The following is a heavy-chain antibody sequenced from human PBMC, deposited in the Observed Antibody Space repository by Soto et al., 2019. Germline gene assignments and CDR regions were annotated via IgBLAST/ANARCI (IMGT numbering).Heavy chain of an antibody. CDR3: ARQRAWNDAFDL. CDR2: IYPADSDT. Sequence: PGESLKISCKASGYSFTNYWIGWVRQMPGKGLEWMGIIYPADSDTRYSPSFQGQVTFSADKSLSTAYLQWNSLKASDTASYYCARQRAWNDAFDLWGQGILVTVSS. D-gene: IGHD1-1*01. J-gene: IGHJ4*02. CDR1: GYSFTNYW. V-gene: IGHV5-51*01.